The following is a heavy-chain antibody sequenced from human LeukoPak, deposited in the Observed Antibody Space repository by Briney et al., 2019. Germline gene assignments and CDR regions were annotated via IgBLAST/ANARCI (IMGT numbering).Heavy chain of an antibody. V-gene: IGHV4-38-2*02. CDR1: GYSISSGYY. CDR2: IYHSGST. Sequence: PSETLSLTCTVSGYSISSGYYWGWIRQPPGKGLEWIGSIYHSGSTYYNPSLKSRVTISVDTSKNQFSLKLSSVTAADTAVYYCARDFYGDSSGKYWGQGTLVTVSS. J-gene: IGHJ4*02. CDR3: ARDFYGDSSGKY. D-gene: IGHD4-17*01.